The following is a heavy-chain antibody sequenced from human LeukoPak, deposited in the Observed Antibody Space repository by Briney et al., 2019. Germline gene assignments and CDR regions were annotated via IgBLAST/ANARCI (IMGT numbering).Heavy chain of an antibody. V-gene: IGHV3-21*01. CDR1: GFTFSSYS. CDR3: AKDDGEYYLFDY. Sequence: GGSLRLSCAASGFTFSSYSMNWVRQAPGKGLEWVSSISSSSSYIYYADSVKGRFTISRDNSKNTLYLQMNSLRAEDTAVYYCAKDDGEYYLFDYWGQGTLVTVSS. D-gene: IGHD2/OR15-2a*01. J-gene: IGHJ4*02. CDR2: ISSSSSYI.